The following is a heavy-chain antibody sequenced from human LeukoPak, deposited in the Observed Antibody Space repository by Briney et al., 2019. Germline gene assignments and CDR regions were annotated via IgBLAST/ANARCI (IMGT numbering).Heavy chain of an antibody. J-gene: IGHJ4*02. D-gene: IGHD6-13*01. CDR2: ISAYNGNT. CDR3: ASLPGIAAAGARTG. V-gene: IGHV1-18*01. CDR1: GYTFTSYG. Sequence: GASVKVSCKASGYTFTSYGISWVRQAPGQGLEWMGWISAYNGNTNYAQKLQGGVTMTTDTSTSTAYMELRSLRSDDTAVYYCASLPGIAAAGARTGWGQGTLVTVSS.